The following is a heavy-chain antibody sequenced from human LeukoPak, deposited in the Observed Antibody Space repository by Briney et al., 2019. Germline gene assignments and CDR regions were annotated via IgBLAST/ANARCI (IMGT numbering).Heavy chain of an antibody. J-gene: IGHJ4*02. V-gene: IGHV5-10-1*01. CDR3: ARLTIAAAVNDY. D-gene: IGHD6-13*01. Sequence: GESLKISCKGSGYSFTSYWISWVRQIPGKGLEWMGRIDPSDSYTNYSPSFQGHVTISADKSISTAYLQWSSLKASDTAMYYCARLTIAAAVNDYWGQGTLVTVSS. CDR1: GYSFTSYW. CDR2: IDPSDSYT.